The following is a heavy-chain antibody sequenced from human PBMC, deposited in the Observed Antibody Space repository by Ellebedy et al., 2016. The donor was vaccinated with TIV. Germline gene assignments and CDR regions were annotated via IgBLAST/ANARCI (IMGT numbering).Heavy chain of an antibody. Sequence: SETLSLTXTVSGGSISSGGYYWSWIRQPPGKGLEWIGEINHSGSTNYNPSLKSRVTISVDTSKNQFSLKLSSVTAADTAVYYCASMPANPYGMDVWGQGTTVTVSS. CDR1: GGSISSGGYY. V-gene: IGHV4-39*07. J-gene: IGHJ6*02. CDR3: ASMPANPYGMDV. D-gene: IGHD2-2*01. CDR2: INHSGST.